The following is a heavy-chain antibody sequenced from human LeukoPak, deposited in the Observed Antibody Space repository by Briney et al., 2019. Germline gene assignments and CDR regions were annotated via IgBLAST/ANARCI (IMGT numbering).Heavy chain of an antibody. CDR1: GFSFSTYT. Sequence: GGSLTVSCAASGFSFSTYTMSWVRQAPGKGLDWVASITSSSSFTYYADSVKGRFTISRDNAKNSLYLQMNSLTLDDTAVYYCARSVGSYYGDLWGRGTLVTVSS. V-gene: IGHV3-21*01. J-gene: IGHJ5*02. D-gene: IGHD3-22*01. CDR2: ITSSSSFT. CDR3: ARSVGSYYGDL.